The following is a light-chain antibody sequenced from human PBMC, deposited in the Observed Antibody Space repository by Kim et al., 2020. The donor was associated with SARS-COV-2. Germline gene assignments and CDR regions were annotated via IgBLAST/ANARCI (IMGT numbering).Light chain of an antibody. CDR3: NSRDSSGNHLV. V-gene: IGLV3-19*01. Sequence: SSELTQDPAVSVALGQTVRITCQGDSRRSYYASWYQQKPGQAPVLVIYGKNNRPSGIPDRFSGSSSGNTASLTITGAQAEDEADYYCNSRDSSGNHLVFGGGTQLTVL. CDR2: GKN. CDR1: SRRSYY. J-gene: IGLJ2*01.